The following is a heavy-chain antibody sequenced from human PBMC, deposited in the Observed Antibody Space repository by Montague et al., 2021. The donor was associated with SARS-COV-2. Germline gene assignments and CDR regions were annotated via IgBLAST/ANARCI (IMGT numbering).Heavy chain of an antibody. V-gene: IGHV4-59*12. D-gene: IGHD4-23*01. Sequence: SETLSLTCTVSGGSISSYYWSWIRQPPGKGLEWIGDIYYSGSTNYNPSLKSRVTISVDTSKNQFTLQLSSVTAADTAVYYCGSAVETTVVTHSDYWGQGTLVTVSS. CDR1: GGSISSYY. J-gene: IGHJ4*02. CDR3: GSAVETTVVTHSDY. CDR2: IYYSGST.